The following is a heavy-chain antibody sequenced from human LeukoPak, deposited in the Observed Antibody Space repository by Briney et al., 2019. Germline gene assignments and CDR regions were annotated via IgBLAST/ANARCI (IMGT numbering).Heavy chain of an antibody. V-gene: IGHV4-30-2*05. CDR3: ARGWGGDDFWSGDPILFDY. J-gene: IGHJ4*02. CDR1: GGSISSGLYS. CDR2: IYHTGST. D-gene: IGHD3-3*01. Sequence: TSETLSLTCDVSGGSISSGLYSWSWIRQPLGKGLEWIGYIYHTGSTYYNPSLKSRVTISVDTSKNQFSLKLSSVTAADTAVYYCARGWGGDDFWSGDPILFDYWGQGTLVTVSS.